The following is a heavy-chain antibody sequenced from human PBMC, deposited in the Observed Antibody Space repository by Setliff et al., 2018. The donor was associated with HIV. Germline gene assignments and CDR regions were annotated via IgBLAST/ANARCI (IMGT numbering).Heavy chain of an antibody. Sequence: SVKVSCKTSGGIFVHHAISWVRQAPGQGLEWMGGVIPFFGTALNAPKFQGRVTMTEDTSTDTAYMELSGLRPDDTAVYYCARGTWPIGSHPYYYYMDVWGKGTTVTVSS. V-gene: IGHV1-69*06. J-gene: IGHJ6*03. CDR3: ARGTWPIGSHPYYYYMDV. D-gene: IGHD2-15*01. CDR2: VIPFFGTA. CDR1: GGIFVHHA.